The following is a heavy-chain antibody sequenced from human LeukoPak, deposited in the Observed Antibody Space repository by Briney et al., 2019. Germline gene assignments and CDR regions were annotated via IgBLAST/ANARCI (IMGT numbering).Heavy chain of an antibody. Sequence: SETLSLTCAVYGGSFSGYYWSWIRQPPGKGLEWIGEINHSGSTNYNPSLKSRVTISVDTSKNQFSLKLSSVTAADTAVYYCARLLRYFVWSIAEQYYFDYWGQGTLVTVSS. V-gene: IGHV4-34*01. CDR3: ARLLRYFVWSIAEQYYFDY. CDR1: GGSFSGYY. D-gene: IGHD3-9*01. J-gene: IGHJ4*02. CDR2: INHSGST.